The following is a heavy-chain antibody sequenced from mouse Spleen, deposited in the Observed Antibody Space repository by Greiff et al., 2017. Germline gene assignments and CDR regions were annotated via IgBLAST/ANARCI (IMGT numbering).Heavy chain of an antibody. J-gene: IGHJ2*01. D-gene: IGHD2-3*01. Sequence: EVKLMESGGGLVKPGGSLKLSCAASGFTFSDYGLHWVRQAPEKGLEWVAYISSGSSTIYYADTVKGRFTISRDNAKNTLFLQMTSLRSEDTAMYYCARLSDGYHYFDYWGQGTTLTVSS. V-gene: IGHV5-17*01. CDR2: ISSGSSTI. CDR3: ARLSDGYHYFDY. CDR1: GFTFSDYG.